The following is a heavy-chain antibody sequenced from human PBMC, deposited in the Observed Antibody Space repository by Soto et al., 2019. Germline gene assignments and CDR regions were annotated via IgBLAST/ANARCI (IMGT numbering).Heavy chain of an antibody. Sequence: GGSLRLSCAASGFTFDDYGMSWVRQAPGKGLEWVSGINWNGGSTGYADSVKGRFTISRDNAKNSLYLQMNSLRAEDTALYYCARLAPDIAVAGTGYYLDYWGQGTLVTVSS. J-gene: IGHJ4*02. D-gene: IGHD6-19*01. V-gene: IGHV3-20*04. CDR2: INWNGGST. CDR3: ARLAPDIAVAGTGYYLDY. CDR1: GFTFDDYG.